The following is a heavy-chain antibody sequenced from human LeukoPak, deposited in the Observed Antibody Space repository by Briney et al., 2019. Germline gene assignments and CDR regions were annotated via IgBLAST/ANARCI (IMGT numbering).Heavy chain of an antibody. J-gene: IGHJ4*02. Sequence: PSETLSLTCGVSGGSISTTNWWTWVRQPPGEGLEWIGEVHLSGRTHYNPSLESRVTMSVDMSENHISLRLTSVTAADTAVYHCAREGGPYRPLDYSGQGTLVTVSS. CDR2: VHLSGRT. CDR3: AREGGPYRPLDY. CDR1: GGSISTTNW. V-gene: IGHV4-4*02.